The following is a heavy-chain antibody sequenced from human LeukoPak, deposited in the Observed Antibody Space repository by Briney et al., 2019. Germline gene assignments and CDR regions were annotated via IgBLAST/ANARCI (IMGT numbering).Heavy chain of an antibody. CDR1: GFTFSNYA. CDR2: ISGTGGGT. D-gene: IGHD2-15*01. J-gene: IGHJ4*02. CDR3: ARGRNYCSSGSCFPDY. V-gene: IGHV3-23*01. Sequence: GGSLRLSCAASGFTFSNYAVSWVRQAPGNGLEWVSAISGTGGGTYYADSVKGRFTISRDNSENTLYLQMNSLRAEDTAAYYCARGRNYCSSGSCFPDYWGQGTLVTVSS.